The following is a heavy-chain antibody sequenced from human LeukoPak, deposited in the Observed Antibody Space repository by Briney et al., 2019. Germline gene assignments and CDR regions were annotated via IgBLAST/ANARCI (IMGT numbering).Heavy chain of an antibody. V-gene: IGHV4-30-4*01. D-gene: IGHD3-22*01. Sequence: KPSETLSLTCTVSGGSISSGDYYWSWIRQPPGKGLEWIGYIYYSGSTYYNPSLKSRVTISVDTSKNQFSLKLSSVTAADTAVYYCARAPYYYDSSGYPVFDYWGQGTLVTVSS. CDR3: ARAPYYYDSSGYPVFDY. CDR2: IYYSGST. J-gene: IGHJ4*02. CDR1: GGSISSGDYY.